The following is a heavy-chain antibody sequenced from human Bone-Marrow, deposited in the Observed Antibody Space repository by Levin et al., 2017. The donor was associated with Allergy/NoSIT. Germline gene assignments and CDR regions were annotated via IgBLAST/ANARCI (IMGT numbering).Heavy chain of an antibody. CDR1: GFTFSDYS. J-gene: IGHJ4*02. D-gene: IGHD3-10*01. CDR2: VSNDGTKA. Sequence: GGSLRLSCTTSGFTFSDYSMYWVRQAPGKGLEWLTVVSNDGTKAYYAGPVKGRLTVSRDNSKNTLYLDLRSLKSDDTAVYYCAKDEVYGRPEGTFDSWGQGSLVIVSP. CDR3: AKDEVYGRPEGTFDS. V-gene: IGHV3-30-3*02.